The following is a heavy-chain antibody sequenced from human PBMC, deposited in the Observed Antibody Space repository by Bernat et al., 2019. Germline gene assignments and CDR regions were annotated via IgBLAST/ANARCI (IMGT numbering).Heavy chain of an antibody. Sequence: QVQLVESGGGVVQPGGSLRLSCAASGFTFSSYGMHWVRQAPGKGLEWVAFIRYDGSNKYYADSVKGRFTISRDNSKNTLYLQMNSLGAEDTAVYYCAKDSSGWPDYWGQGPLVTVSS. J-gene: IGHJ4*02. V-gene: IGHV3-30*02. CDR2: IRYDGSNK. CDR3: AKDSSGWPDY. D-gene: IGHD6-19*01. CDR1: GFTFSSYG.